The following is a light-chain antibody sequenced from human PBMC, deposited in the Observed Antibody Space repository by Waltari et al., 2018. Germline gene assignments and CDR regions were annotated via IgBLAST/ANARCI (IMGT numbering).Light chain of an antibody. V-gene: IGLV3-1*01. J-gene: IGLJ2*01. Sequence: SYELSQPPSMSVSPGQTASIPCSGDKLRDKYVSWYQQKPGQSPGLVIHQDIKRPSGIPERFSGSNSGNTATLTISGTQAVDEADYYCQAWDIFGGGTKLTVL. CDR1: KLRDKY. CDR3: QAWDI. CDR2: QDI.